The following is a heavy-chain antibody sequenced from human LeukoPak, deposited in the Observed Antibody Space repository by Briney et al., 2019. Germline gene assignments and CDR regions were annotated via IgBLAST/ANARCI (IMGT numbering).Heavy chain of an antibody. CDR2: INPSGGST. J-gene: IGHJ4*02. Sequence: ASVKVSCKASEYIFTSYYLHWVRQAPGQGLEWMGIINPSGGSTIYAPKFQGRVTMTRDTSTSTVYMELSSLRSEDTAVYYCARGRDSGITGTSAPLWDYWGQGTLVTVSS. CDR3: ARGRDSGITGTSAPLWDY. CDR1: EYIFTSYY. D-gene: IGHD1-20*01. V-gene: IGHV1-46*01.